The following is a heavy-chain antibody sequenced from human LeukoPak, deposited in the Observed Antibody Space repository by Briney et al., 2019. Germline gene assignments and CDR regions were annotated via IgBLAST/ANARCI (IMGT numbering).Heavy chain of an antibody. D-gene: IGHD2-15*01. Sequence: PGGSLRLSCAASGFAFSSYAMSWVRQVPGKGLEWVSAISASGGSTYYADSVKGRFTISRDNSKNTLYLQMNSLRAEDTAVYYCAKELAGGVVLVYFDYWGQGTLVTVSS. V-gene: IGHV3-23*01. CDR1: GFAFSSYA. J-gene: IGHJ4*02. CDR3: AKELAGGVVLVYFDY. CDR2: ISASGGST.